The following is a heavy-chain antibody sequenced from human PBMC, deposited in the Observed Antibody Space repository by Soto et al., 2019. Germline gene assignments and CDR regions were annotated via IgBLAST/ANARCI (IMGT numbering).Heavy chain of an antibody. J-gene: IGHJ5*02. Sequence: QVQLQESGPGLVEPSQTLSLTCTGSGGSISGEGYYWSWIRQYSGRGLEWIGSIHYSGSTYSNPSLKSRVTISVDTSKTQFFLKLTSVTAADTAVYYCARAWTATAGWANWFDRWGQGTLVTVSS. V-gene: IGHV4-31*03. CDR1: GGSISGEGYY. D-gene: IGHD6-13*01. CDR3: ARAWTATAGWANWFDR. CDR2: IHYSGST.